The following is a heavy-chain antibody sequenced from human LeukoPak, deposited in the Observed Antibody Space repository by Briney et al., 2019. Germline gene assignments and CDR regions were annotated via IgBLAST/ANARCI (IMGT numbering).Heavy chain of an antibody. Sequence: PSETLSLTCTVSGYSISSGYYWGWIRQPPGKGLEWIGSIYHSGSTYYNPSLKSRVTISVDTSKNQFSLKLSSVTAADTAVYYCARHPYDFWSGFSWGQGTLVTVSS. V-gene: IGHV4-38-2*02. CDR3: ARHPYDFWSGFS. J-gene: IGHJ4*02. D-gene: IGHD3-3*01. CDR2: IYHSGST. CDR1: GYSISSGYY.